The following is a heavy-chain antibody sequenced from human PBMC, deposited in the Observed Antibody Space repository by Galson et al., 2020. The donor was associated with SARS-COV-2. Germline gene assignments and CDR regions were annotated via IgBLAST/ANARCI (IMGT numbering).Heavy chain of an antibody. CDR1: GYTFTTYY. CDR2: INSNTGGT. Sequence: GESLKISCKAFGYTFTTYYIHWMRQAPGQGLEWMGWINSNTGGTNYAQNFQGRVTMTSDTPLSTAYMELNSLKFDDTAVYYCARDAPSGYFDYYSGMDVWGQGTTVTVSS. V-gene: IGHV1-2*02. J-gene: IGHJ6*02. CDR3: ARDAPSGYFDYYSGMDV. D-gene: IGHD3-22*01.